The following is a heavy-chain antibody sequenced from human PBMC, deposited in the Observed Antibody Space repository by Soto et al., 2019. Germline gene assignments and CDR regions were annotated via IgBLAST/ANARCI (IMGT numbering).Heavy chain of an antibody. J-gene: IGHJ4*02. CDR1: GFTFSSYW. V-gene: IGHV3-7*01. Sequence: GGSLRLSCAASGFTFSSYWMSWVRQAPGKGLEWVANIKQDGSEKYYVDSVKGRFTISRDNAKNSLYLQMNSLRAEDTAVYYCAKTQPRYYYDRSGYYYSYWGQGTLVTGSS. D-gene: IGHD3-22*01. CDR3: AKTQPRYYYDRSGYYYSY. CDR2: IKQDGSEK.